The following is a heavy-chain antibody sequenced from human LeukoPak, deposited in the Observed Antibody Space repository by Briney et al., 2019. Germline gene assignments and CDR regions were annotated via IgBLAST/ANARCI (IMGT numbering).Heavy chain of an antibody. J-gene: IGHJ4*02. CDR1: GFTFSSFG. CDR2: IRYDGTDK. CDR3: APRVVVITAPFDY. Sequence: GGSLRLSCAASGFTFSSFGMHWVRQAPGKGLEWVAFIRYDGTDKYYADSVKGRFTISGDNSKNTLYLQMNSLRPEDTAVYYCAPRVVVITAPFDYWGQGTLVTVSS. V-gene: IGHV3-30*02. D-gene: IGHD2-21*01.